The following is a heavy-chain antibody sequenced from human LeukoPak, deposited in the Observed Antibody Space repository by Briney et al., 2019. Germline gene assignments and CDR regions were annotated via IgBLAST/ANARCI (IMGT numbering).Heavy chain of an antibody. Sequence: GGSLRLSCAASGFTFSSYSMNWVRQAPGKGLEWVSYISSNSRYIYYADSAKGRFAISRDNSKNTLYLQMNSLRAEDTAVYYCARGGDSSGSKRSAFDIWGQGTTVTVSS. D-gene: IGHD3-22*01. CDR2: ISSNSRYI. CDR3: ARGGDSSGSKRSAFDI. CDR1: GFTFSSYS. J-gene: IGHJ3*02. V-gene: IGHV3-21*04.